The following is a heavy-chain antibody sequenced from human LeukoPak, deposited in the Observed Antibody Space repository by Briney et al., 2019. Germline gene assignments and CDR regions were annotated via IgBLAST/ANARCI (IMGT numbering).Heavy chain of an antibody. Sequence: PGGSLRLSCAASGFTFSSYAMSWVRQAPGKGLEWVSAISGSGGSTYYADSVKGRFTISRDNSKNTLYLQMNSLRAEDTAVYYCAKDDWGLRYFDWLLTFDYWGQGTLVTVSS. CDR3: AKDDWGLRYFDWLLTFDY. CDR2: ISGSGGST. CDR1: GFTFSSYA. J-gene: IGHJ4*02. D-gene: IGHD3-9*01. V-gene: IGHV3-23*01.